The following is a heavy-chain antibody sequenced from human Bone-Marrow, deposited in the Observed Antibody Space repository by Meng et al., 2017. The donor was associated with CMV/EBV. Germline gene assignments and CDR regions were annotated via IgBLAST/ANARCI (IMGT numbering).Heavy chain of an antibody. D-gene: IGHD6-19*01. CDR3: ARVGGEWLVLSPYFQH. V-gene: IGHV1-69*05. CDR2: IIPIVGTT. CDR1: GDTFISYA. J-gene: IGHJ1*01. Sequence: SVKVSCKTSGDTFISYAINWVRQAPGQGLEWMGEIIPIVGTTTYAQKFQGRVTLITDEFTSTAYMELSSLRSEDTAVYYCARVGGEWLVLSPYFQHWGQGTLVTVSS.